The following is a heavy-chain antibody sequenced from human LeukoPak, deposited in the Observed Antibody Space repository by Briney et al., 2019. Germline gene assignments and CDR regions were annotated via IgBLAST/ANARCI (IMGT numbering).Heavy chain of an antibody. CDR1: GGSFSGYY. CDR2: INHSGST. CDR3: ARVVYYGSGSPFFDY. V-gene: IGHV4-34*01. J-gene: IGHJ4*02. D-gene: IGHD3-10*01. Sequence: SETLSLTCAVYGGSFSGYYWSWIRLPPGKGLEWIGEINHSGSTNYNPSLKSRVTISVDTSKNQFSLKLSSVTAADTAVYYCARVVYYGSGSPFFDYWGQGTLVTVSS.